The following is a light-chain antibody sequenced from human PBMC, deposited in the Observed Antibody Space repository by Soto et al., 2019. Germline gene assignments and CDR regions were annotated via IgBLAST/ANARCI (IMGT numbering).Light chain of an antibody. CDR3: SSFAGSNNLL. J-gene: IGLJ3*02. V-gene: IGLV2-8*01. CDR2: EVN. CDR1: NSDVGGYDF. Sequence: QSVLTQPPSASGSPGQSVTISCTGTNSDVGGYDFVSWYPQHPGKAPKLMIYEVNKRPSGVPDRFSGSKSGNTASLTVSGLQAEDEASYYCSSFAGSNNLLFGGGTKLTVL.